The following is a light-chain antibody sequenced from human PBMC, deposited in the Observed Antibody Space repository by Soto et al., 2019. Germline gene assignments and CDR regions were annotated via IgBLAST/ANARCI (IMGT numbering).Light chain of an antibody. J-gene: IGLJ1*01. CDR1: SSDFGGYNY. Sequence: HSALTQPASLSGSPGQSITISCTGTSSDFGGYNYVSWYQQHPGKAPKLMIYEVSNRPSGVSNRFSGSKSGNTASLTISGLQAEDEADYYCSSYTSSSTPLYVFGTGTKLTVL. V-gene: IGLV2-14*01. CDR3: SSYTSSSTPLYV. CDR2: EVS.